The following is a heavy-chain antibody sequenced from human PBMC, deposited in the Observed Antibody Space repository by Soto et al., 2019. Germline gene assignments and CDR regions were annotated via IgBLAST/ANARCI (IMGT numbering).Heavy chain of an antibody. V-gene: IGHV4-59*01. J-gene: IGHJ5*02. CDR3: ARDWKDYGDYGSWFDP. D-gene: IGHD4-17*01. CDR2: IYYSGST. CDR1: GGSISSYY. Sequence: QVQLQESGPGLVKPSETLSLTCTVSGGSISSYYWSWIRQPPGKGLEWIGYIYYSGSTNYNPSLTSRVTISVDTSKHQFSLKLSSVTAADTAVYYCARDWKDYGDYGSWFDPWGQGTLVTVSS.